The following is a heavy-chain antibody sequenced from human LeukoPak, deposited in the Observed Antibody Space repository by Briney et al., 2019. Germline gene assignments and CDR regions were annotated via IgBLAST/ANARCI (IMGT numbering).Heavy chain of an antibody. D-gene: IGHD4-17*01. J-gene: IGHJ4*02. Sequence: GGSLRLSCAASGFTFSSYWMHWVRQAPGKGLVWVSRINSDGSTTNYADSVKGRFTISRDNAKNTMFLQMNSLRAEDTAVDYCARLESSSTYGPYFDLWGQGTLVTVSS. CDR3: ARLESSSTYGPYFDL. V-gene: IGHV3-74*01. CDR1: GFTFSSYW. CDR2: INSDGSTT.